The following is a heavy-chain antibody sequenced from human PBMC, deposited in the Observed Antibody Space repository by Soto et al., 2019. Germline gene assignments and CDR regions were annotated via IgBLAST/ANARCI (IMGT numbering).Heavy chain of an antibody. V-gene: IGHV1-69*05. J-gene: IGHJ4*02. Sequence: GASVKVSCKASGGTFSSYAISWVRQAPGQGLEWMGGIIPIFGTANYAQKFQGGVTMTRDTSITTAYMELSRLRSGDTAVYYCAREPATAKPEGVDFWGQGTLVTVSS. D-gene: IGHD1-1*01. CDR2: IIPIFGTA. CDR1: GGTFSSYA. CDR3: AREPATAKPEGVDF.